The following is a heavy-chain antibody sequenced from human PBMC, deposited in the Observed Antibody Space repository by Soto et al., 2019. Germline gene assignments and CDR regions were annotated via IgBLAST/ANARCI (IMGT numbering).Heavy chain of an antibody. V-gene: IGHV3-7*03. CDR3: ARDRGSSWYYYYYGMDV. Sequence: GGSLRLSCAASGFTFSSYWMSWVRQAPGKGLEWVANIKQGGSEKYCVDSVKGRFTISRDNAKNSLYLQMNSLRAEDTAVYYCARDRGSSWYYYYYGMDVWGQGATVTVSS. J-gene: IGHJ6*02. D-gene: IGHD6-13*01. CDR1: GFTFSSYW. CDR2: IKQGGSEK.